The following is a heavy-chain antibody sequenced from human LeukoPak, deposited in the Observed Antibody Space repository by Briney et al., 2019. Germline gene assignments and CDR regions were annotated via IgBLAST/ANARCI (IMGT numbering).Heavy chain of an antibody. CDR2: ISASTTYI. V-gene: IGHV3-21*01. CDR3: VRGPLVRATYFDY. Sequence: GGSLRLSCAASGFTFRRYIMNWVRQAPGQGLEWVSSISASTTYIYYADSVKGRFSISRDNAKNSLYLQMNSLRPEDTAVYYCVRGPLVRATYFDYWGQGTLVTVSS. J-gene: IGHJ4*02. D-gene: IGHD1-26*01. CDR1: GFTFRRYI.